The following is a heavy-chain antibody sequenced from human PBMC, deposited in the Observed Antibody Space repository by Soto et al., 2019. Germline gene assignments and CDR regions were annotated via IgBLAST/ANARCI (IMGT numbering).Heavy chain of an antibody. CDR2: ISSSGSFV. Sequence: PGGSLRLSCAASGFTFSSDSMGWFRQAPGKGLEWVASISSSGSFVNYADSVKGRFTISRDNAKNSLYLQMRSLKDEDTAVYYCARDPPSGTTLDWFDSWGQGTLVTVSS. V-gene: IGHV3-21*01. CDR1: GFTFSSDS. J-gene: IGHJ5*01. D-gene: IGHD1-7*01. CDR3: ARDPPSGTTLDWFDS.